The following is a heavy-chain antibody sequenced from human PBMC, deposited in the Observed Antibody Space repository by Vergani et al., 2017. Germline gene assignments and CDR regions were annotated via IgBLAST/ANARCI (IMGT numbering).Heavy chain of an antibody. J-gene: IGHJ4*02. V-gene: IGHV4-34*01. CDR2: INHSGST. D-gene: IGHD3-22*01. CDR1: GGSFSGYY. Sequence: QVQLQQWGAGLLKPSETLSLTCAVYGGSFSGYYWSWIRQPPGKGLEWIGEINHSGSTNYNPSLKSRVTISVDTSKNQFSLKLSSVTAADTAVYYCARGPHTMRAKKWDYWGQGTLVTVSS. CDR3: ARGPHTMRAKKWDY.